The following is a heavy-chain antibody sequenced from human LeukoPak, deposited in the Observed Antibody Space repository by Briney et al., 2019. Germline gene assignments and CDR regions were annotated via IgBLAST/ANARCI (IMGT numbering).Heavy chain of an antibody. Sequence: GGSLRLSCAASGFSITDYQMNWIRQAPGKGLVWISSITISGATIHYADSVRGRFTISRDSAKNSVYLQMNSLRVEDTAVYYCARDWWGPDVPARSNWFDPWGQGTLVTVYS. CDR3: ARDWWGPDVPARSNWFDP. V-gene: IGHV3-11*01. D-gene: IGHD6-6*01. J-gene: IGHJ5*02. CDR2: ITISGATI. CDR1: GFSITDYQ.